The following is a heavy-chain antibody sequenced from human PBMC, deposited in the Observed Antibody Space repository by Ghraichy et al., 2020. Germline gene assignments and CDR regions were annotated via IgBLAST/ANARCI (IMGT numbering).Heavy chain of an antibody. J-gene: IGHJ3*01. CDR3: VRDWTYTNSGLFYDVYDF. CDR1: GFTFSHYA. V-gene: IGHV3-7*03. CDR2: IKRDGSDI. Sequence: GGSLRLSCAASGFTFSHYALTWVRQAPGKGLEWVANIKRDGSDIHYLDSVKDRFTISRDNAKNSLYLQMSSLRGEDTAVYYCVRDWTYTNSGLFYDVYDFWGQGTMVTVSS. D-gene: IGHD3-3*01.